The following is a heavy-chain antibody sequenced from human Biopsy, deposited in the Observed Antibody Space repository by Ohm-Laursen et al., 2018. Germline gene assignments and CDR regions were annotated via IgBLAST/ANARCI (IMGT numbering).Heavy chain of an antibody. V-gene: IGHV1-2*06. CDR2: INPNSGDT. D-gene: IGHD6-13*01. CDR3: ARMEQPHDY. CDR1: GYPFSNYY. Sequence: ASASVSCKVSGYPFSNYYLFWVRQAPGQGLEWMGRINPNSGDTVFARNFQGRVTMTRDTAIRTVYMDLRNLRPDDTAVYFCARMEQPHDYWGQGTLVTVSS. J-gene: IGHJ4*02.